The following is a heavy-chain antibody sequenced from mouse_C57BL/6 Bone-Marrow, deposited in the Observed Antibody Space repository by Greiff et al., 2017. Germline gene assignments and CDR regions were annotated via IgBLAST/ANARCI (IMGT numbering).Heavy chain of an antibody. Sequence: LQESGAELVRPGASVTLSCKASGYTFTDYEMHWVKQTPVHGLEWIGAIDPETGGTAYNQKFKGKAILTADKSSSTAYMELRSLTSEDSAVYYGTRPFITTVVATEGYWGQGTTLTVSS. V-gene: IGHV1-15*01. CDR3: TRPFITTVVATEGY. D-gene: IGHD1-1*01. J-gene: IGHJ2*01. CDR2: IDPETGGT. CDR1: GYTFTDYE.